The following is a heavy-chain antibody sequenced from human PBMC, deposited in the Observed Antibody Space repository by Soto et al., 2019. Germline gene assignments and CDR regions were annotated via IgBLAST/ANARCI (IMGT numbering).Heavy chain of an antibody. J-gene: IGHJ6*02. CDR3: ASDVLPAGRDV. CDR2: IYSGGST. V-gene: IGHV3-53*01. CDR1: GFTVSSNY. Sequence: GGSLRLSCAASGFTVSSNYMSWVRQAPGKGLEWVSVIYSGGSTYYADSVKGRFTISRDNSKNTLYLQMNSLRAEDTAVYYCASDVLPAGRDVWGQGTTVTVSS. D-gene: IGHD3-10*01.